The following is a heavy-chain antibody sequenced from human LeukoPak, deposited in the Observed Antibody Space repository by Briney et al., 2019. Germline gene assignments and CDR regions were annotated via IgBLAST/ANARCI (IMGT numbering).Heavy chain of an antibody. CDR3: ARGDYDFWSGYLGDYYYYGMDV. CDR2: IHYSGST. D-gene: IGHD3-3*01. CDR1: GGSISSYY. V-gene: IGHV4-59*01. J-gene: IGHJ6*02. Sequence: PSETLSLTCTVSGGSISSYYWSWIRQPPGKGLEWIGYIHYSGSTNYNPSLKSRVTISVDTSKNQFSLKLSSVTAADTAVYYCARGDYDFWSGYLGDYYYYGMDVWGQGTTVTVSS.